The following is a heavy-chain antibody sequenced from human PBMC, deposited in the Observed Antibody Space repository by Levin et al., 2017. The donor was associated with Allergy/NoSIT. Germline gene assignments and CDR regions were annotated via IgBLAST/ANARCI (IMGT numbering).Heavy chain of an antibody. CDR3: ARGRPDYYDVWNKSLPDY. CDR1: GFIFDNYG. CDR2: IGYDGSNK. J-gene: IGHJ4*02. V-gene: IGHV3-33*01. Sequence: GGSLRLSCAASGFIFDNYGIHWVRQAPGKGLEWVAVIGYDGSNKYYADSVKGRFTISRDNSKNTVYLQMNTVRADDTAVYYCARGRPDYYDVWNKSLPDYWGQGTLVTVSS. D-gene: IGHD3-3*01.